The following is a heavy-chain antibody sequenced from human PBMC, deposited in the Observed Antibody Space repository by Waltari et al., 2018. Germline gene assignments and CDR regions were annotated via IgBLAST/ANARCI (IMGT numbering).Heavy chain of an antibody. CDR3: ARYCGVVTPYYYYMDV. Sequence: QVQLQESGPGLVKPSQTLSLTCTVSGGSISSGGYCWSWIRQHPGKGLEWIGYIYYSGSTYYNPSLKSRVTISVDTSKNQFSLKLSSVTAADTAVYYCARYCGVVTPYYYYMDVWGKGTTVTVSS. CDR2: IYYSGST. J-gene: IGHJ6*03. CDR1: GGSISSGGYC. V-gene: IGHV4-31*03. D-gene: IGHD3-3*01.